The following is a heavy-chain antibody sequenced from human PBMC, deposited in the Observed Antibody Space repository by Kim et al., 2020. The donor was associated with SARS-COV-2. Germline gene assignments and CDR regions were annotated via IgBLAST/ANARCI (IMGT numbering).Heavy chain of an antibody. D-gene: IGHD3-22*01. CDR3: ARGSTMMYEF. V-gene: IGHV1-3*01. CDR2: GNT. Sequence: GNTVYPQKLQDRVTINRDTSASTVYMEMSSLRSEDTAVYYCARGSTMMYEFWGQGTLVTVSS. J-gene: IGHJ4*02.